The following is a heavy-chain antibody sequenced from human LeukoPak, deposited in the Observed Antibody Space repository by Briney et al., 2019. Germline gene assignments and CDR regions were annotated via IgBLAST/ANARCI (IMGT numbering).Heavy chain of an antibody. D-gene: IGHD4/OR15-4a*01. J-gene: IGHJ6*03. Sequence: GASVKVSCKASGYTFTSYYMHWVRQAPGQGLEWMGIINPSGGSTSYAQKFQGRVTMTRDTSTSTVYMELSSLRSEDTAVYYCARDGGYGAYYYYYMDVWGKGTTVTVSS. CDR1: GYTFTSYY. CDR3: ARDGGYGAYYYYYMDV. V-gene: IGHV1-46*01. CDR2: INPSGGST.